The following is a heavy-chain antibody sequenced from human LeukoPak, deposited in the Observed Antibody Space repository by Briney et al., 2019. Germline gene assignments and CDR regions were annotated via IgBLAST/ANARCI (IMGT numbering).Heavy chain of an antibody. D-gene: IGHD6-13*01. V-gene: IGHV3-20*04. CDR1: GFTFDDYS. J-gene: IGHJ4*02. Sequence: GGSLRLSCAASGFTFDDYSMSWVRQAPGKGLEWVSTINWDGDSTDYADSVKGRFTISRDNAKNSLYLHLSSLTVEDTAFYYCAKLDIAAAGEWGQGTLVTVSS. CDR2: INWDGDST. CDR3: AKLDIAAAGE.